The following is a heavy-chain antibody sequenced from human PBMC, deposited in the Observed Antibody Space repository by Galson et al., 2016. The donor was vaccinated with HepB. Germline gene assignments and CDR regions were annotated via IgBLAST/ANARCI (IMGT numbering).Heavy chain of an antibody. Sequence: SETLSLTCTVSGASVSSSNCYWGWLRQPPGKGLEWLASVSYSGTTDYKPSPRSRLTISADTSKNHFSLRLSSVTAADTAVYYCARTLSPTNQYFFNSWGQGTLVTVSS. V-gene: IGHV4-39*02. CDR2: VSYSGTT. CDR1: GASVSSSNCY. D-gene: IGHD1-14*01. CDR3: ARTLSPTNQYFFNS. J-gene: IGHJ4*02.